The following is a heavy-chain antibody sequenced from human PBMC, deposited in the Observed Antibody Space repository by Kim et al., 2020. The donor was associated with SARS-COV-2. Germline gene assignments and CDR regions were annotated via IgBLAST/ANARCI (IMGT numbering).Heavy chain of an antibody. Sequence: ASVKVSCKASGYTFTGYYMHWVRQAPGQGLEWMGWINPNSGGTNYAQKFQGRVTMTRDTSISTAYMELSRLRSDDTAVYYCARGRVRGVTLYYFDYWGQGTLVTVSS. CDR1: GYTFTGYY. CDR3: ARGRVRGVTLYYFDY. J-gene: IGHJ4*02. D-gene: IGHD3-10*01. V-gene: IGHV1-2*02. CDR2: INPNSGGT.